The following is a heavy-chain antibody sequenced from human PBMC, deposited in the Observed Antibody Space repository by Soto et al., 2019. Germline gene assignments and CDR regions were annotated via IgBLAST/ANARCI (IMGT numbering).Heavy chain of an antibody. J-gene: IGHJ4*02. Sequence: GGSLRLSCAASGFTFSSYGMHWVRQAPGKGLEWVAVIWYDGSNKYYADSVKGRFTISRDNSKNTLYLQMNSLRAEDTAVYYCARDGSLDYGDYVPAYWGQGTLVTVSS. V-gene: IGHV3-33*01. D-gene: IGHD4-17*01. CDR1: GFTFSSYG. CDR2: IWYDGSNK. CDR3: ARDGSLDYGDYVPAY.